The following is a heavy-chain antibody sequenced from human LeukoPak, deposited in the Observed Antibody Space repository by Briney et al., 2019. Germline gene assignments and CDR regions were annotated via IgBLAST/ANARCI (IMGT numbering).Heavy chain of an antibody. CDR1: GGSISSGGYY. J-gene: IGHJ4*02. Sequence: PSQTLSLTCTVSGGSISSGGYYWSWIRQPPGKGLEWIGYIYYSGSTNYNPSLKSRVTISVDTSKNQFSLKLSSVTAADTAVYYCARFNYDSSFDYWGQGTLVTVSS. CDR3: ARFNYDSSFDY. D-gene: IGHD3-3*01. V-gene: IGHV4-61*08. CDR2: IYYSGST.